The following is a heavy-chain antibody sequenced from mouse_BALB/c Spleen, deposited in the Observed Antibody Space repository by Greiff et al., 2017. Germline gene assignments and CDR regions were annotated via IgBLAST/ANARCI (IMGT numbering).Heavy chain of an antibody. V-gene: IGHV1-69*02. CDR2: IHPSDSET. D-gene: IGHD2-1*01. CDR1: GFNIKDYY. J-gene: IGHJ4*01. CDR3: ARDGNYYAMDY. Sequence: QVQLQQSGAELVRSGASVKLSCTASGFNIKDYYMHWVKQRPGQGLEWIGMIHPSDSETRLNQKFKDKATLTVDKSSSTAYMQLSSPTSEDSAVYYCARDGNYYAMDYWGQGTSVTVSS.